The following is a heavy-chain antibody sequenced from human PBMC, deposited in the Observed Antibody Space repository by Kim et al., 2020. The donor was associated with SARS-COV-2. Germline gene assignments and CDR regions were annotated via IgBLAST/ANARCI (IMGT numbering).Heavy chain of an antibody. CDR1: GFTFSIYA. V-gene: IGHV3-30*04. CDR2: ISYDGSNK. CDR3: VRATKGNYYYGMDV. Sequence: GGSLRLSCAASGFTFSIYAIHWVRQAPGKGLEWVAIISYDGSNKYYADSVRGRFTISRDNSKNTLYLQMNSLRAEDTAVYYCVRATKGNYYYGMDVWGQG. D-gene: IGHD2-8*01. J-gene: IGHJ6*02.